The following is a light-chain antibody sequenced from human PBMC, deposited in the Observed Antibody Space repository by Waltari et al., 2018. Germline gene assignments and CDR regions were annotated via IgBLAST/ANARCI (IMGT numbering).Light chain of an antibody. CDR1: SSDVGGLKY. J-gene: IGLJ2*01. V-gene: IGLV2-14*01. Sequence: QSALTQPDSVSGSPGQSITISCTGTSSDVGGLKYVSWYQQHPGKAPKVTIYDVSNRASGVPNRFSGSKSGSSASLTISGLQAEDEADYYCSSYTSSTTGIFGGGTRLTVL. CDR2: DVS. CDR3: SSYTSSTTGI.